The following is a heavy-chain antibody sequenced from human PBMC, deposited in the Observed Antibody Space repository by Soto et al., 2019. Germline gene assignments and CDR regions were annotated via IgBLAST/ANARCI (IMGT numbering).Heavy chain of an antibody. J-gene: IGHJ6*02. Sequence: PSETLSLTCTVSGGSISSYYWSWIRQPPGKGLEWIGYIYYSGSTNYNPSLKSRVTISVDTSKNQFSLKLSSVTAADTAVYYCAARIAAAGNYYYYGMDVWRQGPTVTVSS. CDR1: GGSISSYY. D-gene: IGHD6-13*01. CDR2: IYYSGST. V-gene: IGHV4-59*01. CDR3: AARIAAAGNYYYYGMDV.